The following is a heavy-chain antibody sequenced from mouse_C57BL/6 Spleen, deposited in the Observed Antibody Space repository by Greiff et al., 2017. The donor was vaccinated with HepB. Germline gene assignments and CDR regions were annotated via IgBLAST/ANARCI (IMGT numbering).Heavy chain of an antibody. CDR3: TRGSNYDYAMDY. D-gene: IGHD2-5*01. J-gene: IGHJ4*01. V-gene: IGHV1-15*01. CDR1: GYTFTDYE. Sequence: VQLQQSGAELVRPGASVTLSCKASGYTFTDYEMHWVKQTPVHGLEWIGAIDPETGGTAYHQKLKGKAIRTADKSSSTAYMELRSLTSEDSAVYYCTRGSNYDYAMDYWGQGTSVTVS. CDR2: IDPETGGT.